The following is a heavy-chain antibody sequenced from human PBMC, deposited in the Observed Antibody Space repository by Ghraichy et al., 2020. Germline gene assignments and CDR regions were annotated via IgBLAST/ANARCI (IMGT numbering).Heavy chain of an antibody. CDR3: AKDITPSYASSGYYGQYYYYGMDV. CDR1: GFTFDDYA. J-gene: IGHJ6*02. V-gene: IGHV3-9*01. CDR2: ISWNSGSI. Sequence: GGSLRLSCAASGFTFDDYAMHWVRQAPGKGLEWVSGISWNSGSIGYADSVKGRFTISRDNAKNSLYLQMNSLRAEDTALYYCAKDITPSYASSGYYGQYYYYGMDVWGQVTTVTVSS. D-gene: IGHD3-22*01.